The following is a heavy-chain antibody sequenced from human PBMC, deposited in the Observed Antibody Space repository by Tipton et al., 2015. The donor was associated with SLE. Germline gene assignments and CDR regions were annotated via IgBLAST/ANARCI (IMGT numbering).Heavy chain of an antibody. D-gene: IGHD4-17*01. J-gene: IGHJ4*02. Sequence: SLRLSCVASGFTFSNYWMSWVRQAPGKGLEWVANIKQDGSEKYYVDSVKGRFTISRDNAKNSLYLQMNSLRAEDTAVYYCARPSTVTTGYYWGQGTLATVSS. V-gene: IGHV3-7*01. CDR3: ARPSTVTTGYY. CDR1: GFTFSNYW. CDR2: IKQDGSEK.